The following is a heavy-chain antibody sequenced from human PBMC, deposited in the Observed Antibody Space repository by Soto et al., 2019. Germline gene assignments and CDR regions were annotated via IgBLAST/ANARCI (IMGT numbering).Heavy chain of an antibody. J-gene: IGHJ4*02. Sequence: QVRLEQSGPEVKKTGASVKVSCKASGYTFTSYGISWVRQAPGQGLEWMGWINIYSGDANYAQSFHERVTMTRDTSTNTVYMEMRTLRSDDTAVYYCARALYYYDNSGLAYWGQGTLVTVSS. CDR1: GYTFTSYG. D-gene: IGHD3-22*01. CDR3: ARALYYYDNSGLAY. V-gene: IGHV1-18*01. CDR2: INIYSGDA.